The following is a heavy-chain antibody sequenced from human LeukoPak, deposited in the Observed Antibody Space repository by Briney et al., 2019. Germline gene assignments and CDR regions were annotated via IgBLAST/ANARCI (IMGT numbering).Heavy chain of an antibody. J-gene: IGHJ4*02. Sequence: PGGSLRLSCAASGFTFSSYDVHWVRQAPGKGLEWVTFIRYDGGNKYYADSVKGRFTISRDNSRNTLYLQMNSLRAEDTAVYYCAKHLQKRWLQFKSDGGFDYWGQGTLVTVSS. CDR3: AKHLQKRWLQFKSDGGFDY. D-gene: IGHD5-24*01. CDR1: GFTFSSYD. V-gene: IGHV3-30*02. CDR2: IRYDGGNK.